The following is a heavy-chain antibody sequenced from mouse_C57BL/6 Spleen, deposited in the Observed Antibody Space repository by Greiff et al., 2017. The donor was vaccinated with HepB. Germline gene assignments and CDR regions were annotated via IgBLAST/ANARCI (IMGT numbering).Heavy chain of an antibody. J-gene: IGHJ3*01. Sequence: VNVVESGPELVKPGASVKISCKASGYAFSSSWMNWVKQRPGKGLEWIGRIYPGDGDTNYNGKFKGKATLTADKSSSTAYMQLSSLTSEDSAVYFCARDDYDVTFAYWGQGTLVTVSA. CDR3: ARDDYDVTFAY. CDR1: GYAFSSSW. D-gene: IGHD2-4*01. CDR2: IYPGDGDT. V-gene: IGHV1-82*01.